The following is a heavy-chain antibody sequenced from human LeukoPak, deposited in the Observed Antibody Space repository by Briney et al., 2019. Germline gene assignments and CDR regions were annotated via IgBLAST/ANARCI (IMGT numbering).Heavy chain of an antibody. V-gene: IGHV4-34*01. CDR2: INHSGST. CDR1: GGSFSGYY. Sequence: SETLSLTCAVYGGSFSGYYWSWIRQPPGKGLEWIGEINHSGSTNYNPSLKSRVTISVDTSKNQFSLKLSSVTAADTAVYYCARGLWFDPWGQRTLVTVSS. CDR3: ARGLWFDP. J-gene: IGHJ5*02.